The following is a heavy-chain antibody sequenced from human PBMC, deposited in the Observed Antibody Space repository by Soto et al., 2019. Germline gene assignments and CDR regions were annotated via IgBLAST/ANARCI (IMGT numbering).Heavy chain of an antibody. CDR1: TFTFSTYA. V-gene: IGHV3-23*05. CDR3: ARDPNGDYIGAFDI. J-gene: IGHJ3*02. D-gene: IGHD4-17*01. Sequence: GGSLRLSCTTSTFTFSTYATTWVRQAPGKGLQWVSSITSSSHSTNYADSMRGRFTISRDNSKNTLYLEVNSLRAEDTATYYCARDPNGDYIGAFDIWGQGIMVTVSS. CDR2: ITSSSHST.